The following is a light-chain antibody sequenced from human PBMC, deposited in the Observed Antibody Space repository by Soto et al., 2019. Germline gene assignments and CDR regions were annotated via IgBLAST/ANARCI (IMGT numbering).Light chain of an antibody. CDR1: SSNIGAGYD. CDR2: VNN. Sequence: QSVLTQPPSVSGAPGQRVTISCTGSSSNIGAGYDVHWYQQLPGTAPKLLIYVNNNRPSGVPDRFSASKSGTSASLVITGLQAKDEADYYCQSYDSSLSTSGVFGGGTKLTVL. CDR3: QSYDSSLSTSGV. V-gene: IGLV1-40*01. J-gene: IGLJ3*02.